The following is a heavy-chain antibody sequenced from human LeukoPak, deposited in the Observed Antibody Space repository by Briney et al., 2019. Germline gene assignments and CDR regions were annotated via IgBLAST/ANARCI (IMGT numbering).Heavy chain of an antibody. D-gene: IGHD3-16*01. CDR1: GGSFSGYY. Sequence: ASETLSLTCDVSGGSFSGYYYSWIRQPPGKGLEWIGEVSHSGTTNYNSSLKSRVSMSVGASSTQFPLIMTSVTAADTAVYYCATSGWNGGGGFDPWGQGTLVIVSS. CDR2: VSHSGTT. J-gene: IGHJ5*02. CDR3: ATSGWNGGGGFDP. V-gene: IGHV4-34*01.